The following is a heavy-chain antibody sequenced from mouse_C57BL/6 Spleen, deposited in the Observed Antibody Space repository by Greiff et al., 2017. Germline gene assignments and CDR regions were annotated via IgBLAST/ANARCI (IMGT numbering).Heavy chain of an antibody. CDR1: GFNIKDDY. D-gene: IGHD2-1*01. CDR3: TTGGNDYFDY. J-gene: IGHJ2*01. CDR2: IDPENGDT. Sequence: VQLQQSGAELVRPGASVKLSCTASGFNIKDDYMHWVKQRPEQGLEWIGWIDPENGDTEYASKFQGKATITAATSSNTAYLQLSSLTSEDTAVYYCTTGGNDYFDYWGQGTTLTVSS. V-gene: IGHV14-4*01.